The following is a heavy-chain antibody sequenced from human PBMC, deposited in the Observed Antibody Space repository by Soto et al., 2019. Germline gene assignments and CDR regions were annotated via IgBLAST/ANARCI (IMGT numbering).Heavy chain of an antibody. J-gene: IGHJ6*02. CDR3: AASIFYYGMDV. CDR1: GYTFTNYL. Sequence: PGESLKTSCKGSGYTFTNYLIGWVRQMPGKGPEWMGIIYPGDSDTNYNPSFQGQVTISADKSITTTNLQWSSLKASDTAIYYCAASIFYYGMDVWGQGTTVTVSS. CDR2: IYPGDSDT. V-gene: IGHV5-51*01.